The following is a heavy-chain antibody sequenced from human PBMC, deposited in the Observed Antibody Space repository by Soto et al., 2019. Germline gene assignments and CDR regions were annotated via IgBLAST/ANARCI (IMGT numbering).Heavy chain of an antibody. V-gene: IGHV1-3*05. J-gene: IGHJ4*02. CDR2: INAGNGNT. D-gene: IGHD2-15*01. CDR1: GYTFTSYA. CDR3: ARVGGWFFPDY. Sequence: QVQLVQSGAEEKKPGASVKVSCKASGYTFTSYAMHWVRQAPGQRLEWMGWINAGNGNTKYSQKFQGRVTITRDTSASTGYMELSSLRSEDTAGYYCARVGGWFFPDYWGQGTLVTVSS.